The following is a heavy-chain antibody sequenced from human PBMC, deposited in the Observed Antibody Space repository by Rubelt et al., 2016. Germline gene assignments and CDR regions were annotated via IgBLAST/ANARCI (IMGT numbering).Heavy chain of an antibody. CDR1: GDSVSSNTAA. V-gene: IGHV6-1*01. J-gene: IGHJ5*02. CDR2: TYYKSKWYN. Sequence: QGQLQQSGPGLVKPSQTLSLTCVISGDSVSSNTAAWNWIRQSPSRGLEWLGRTYYKSKWYNDVAVFGTSRISINPDASKNQYSVQLNSVTPDDTAVYYCAGDGDWNFHRWGQGTLVTVSS. D-gene: IGHD2-21*02. CDR3: AGDGDWNFHR.